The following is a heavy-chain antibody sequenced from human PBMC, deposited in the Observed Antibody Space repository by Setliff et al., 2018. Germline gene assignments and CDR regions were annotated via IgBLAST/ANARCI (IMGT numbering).Heavy chain of an antibody. CDR2: ISEDGSDT. J-gene: IGHJ4*02. D-gene: IGHD1-1*01. CDR1: GVVFRNYH. CDR3: VRGLSDRVNWFAFDY. Sequence: PGGSLRLSCVVSGVVFRNYHLNWVRQTPEKGLVWVSRISEDGSDTTYADSVKGRFTISRDNAKNSVDLQMSSLRPEDTAIYFCVRGLSDRVNWFAFDYWGQGTLVTVSS. V-gene: IGHV3-74*01.